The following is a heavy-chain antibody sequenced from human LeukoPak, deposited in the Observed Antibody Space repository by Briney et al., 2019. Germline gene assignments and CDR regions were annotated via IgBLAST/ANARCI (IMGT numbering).Heavy chain of an antibody. CDR2: MWYDGSNK. CDR3: ARAGGSYYYYFDY. CDR1: GFTFSVYG. D-gene: IGHD1-26*01. Sequence: GGSLRLSCAASGFTFSVYGMHWVRQAPGKGLEWVAVMWYDGSNKYYADSVKGRFTISRDNSKNTLYLEMSSLRAEDTAVYFCARAGGSYYYYFDYWSQGTLVTVSS. V-gene: IGHV3-33*01. J-gene: IGHJ4*02.